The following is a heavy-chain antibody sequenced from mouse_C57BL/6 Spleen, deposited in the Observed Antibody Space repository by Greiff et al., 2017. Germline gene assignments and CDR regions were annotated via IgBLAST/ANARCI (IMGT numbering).Heavy chain of an antibody. CDR2: IRSKSNNYAT. CDR1: GFSFNTYA. CDR3: VGQMGIYGNQAWFAD. V-gene: IGHV10-1*01. J-gene: IGHJ3*01. Sequence: EVQLVESGGGLVQPKGSLKLSCAASGFSFNTYAMNWVRQAPGKGLEWVARIRSKSNNYATYYADSVKDRFTISRDDSESMLYLQMNNLKTEDTAMDYCVGQMGIYGNQAWFADWGQGTLVTVSA. D-gene: IGHD2-1*01.